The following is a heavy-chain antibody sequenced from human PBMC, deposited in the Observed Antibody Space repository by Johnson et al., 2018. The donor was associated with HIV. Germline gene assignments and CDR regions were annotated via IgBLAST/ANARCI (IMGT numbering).Heavy chain of an antibody. D-gene: IGHD2-2*01. CDR2: IKEDGSET. CDR3: ARVGYHALDF. J-gene: IGHJ3*01. CDR1: GFTFSSYG. Sequence: VQLVESGGGVVQPGGSLRLSCAASGFTFSSYGMHWVRQAPGKGLEWVANIKEDGSETYYMASVKGRFTISRDNAENSLFLQMSSLRAEDTAVYYCARVGYHALDFWGQGTVVSVPS. V-gene: IGHV3-7*01.